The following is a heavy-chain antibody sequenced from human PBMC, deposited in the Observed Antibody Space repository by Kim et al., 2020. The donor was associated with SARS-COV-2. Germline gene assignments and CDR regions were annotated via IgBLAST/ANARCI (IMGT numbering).Heavy chain of an antibody. V-gene: IGHV1-46*01. CDR3: ARRSFPPSVYGMDV. J-gene: IGHJ6*02. Sequence: ASVKVSCKASGYSFTTYYMHWVRQAPGQGLEWMGLINPSSGSTRYAQNFQGRVTMTRDTSTSTVYMELSSLRSEDTALYYCARRSFPPSVYGMDVWGHGTTATASS. CDR2: INPSSGST. CDR1: GYSFTTYY.